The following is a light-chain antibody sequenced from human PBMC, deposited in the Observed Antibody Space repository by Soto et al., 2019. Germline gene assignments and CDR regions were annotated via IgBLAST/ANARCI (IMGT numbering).Light chain of an antibody. J-gene: IGKJ2*01. V-gene: IGKV1-39*01. CDR2: AAS. CDR3: QQSYSTLMYT. CDR1: QSISSY. Sequence: DIQMTQSPSSLSASVGDRVTITCRASQSISSYLNWYQQKPGKAPKLLIYAASSLQSGVPSRFSGSGSGTDFNLTISSLQPEDFATYYCQQSYSTLMYTFDQGTKVDIK.